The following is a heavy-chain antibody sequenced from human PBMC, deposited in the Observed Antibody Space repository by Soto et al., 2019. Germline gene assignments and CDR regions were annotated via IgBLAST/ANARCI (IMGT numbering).Heavy chain of an antibody. V-gene: IGHV4-30-2*01. CDR3: AGSYYDFWSGYSNWLDP. D-gene: IGHD3-3*01. CDR2: IYHSGST. CDR1: GGSISSGGYS. J-gene: IGHJ5*02. Sequence: PSETLSLTCAVSGGSISSGGYSWSWIRQPPGKGLEWIGYIYHSGSTYYNPSLKSRVTISVDRSKNQFSLKLSSVTAADTAVYYCAGSYYDFWSGYSNWLDPWGQGTLVTVSS.